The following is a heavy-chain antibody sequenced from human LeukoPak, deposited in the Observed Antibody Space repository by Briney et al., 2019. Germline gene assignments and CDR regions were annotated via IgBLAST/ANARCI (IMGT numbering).Heavy chain of an antibody. V-gene: IGHV3-21*01. CDR3: ARDSLPRIAARRGNWFDP. Sequence: GGSLRPSCAASGFTFSSYSMNWVRQAPGKGLEWVSSISSSSSYIYYADSVKGRFTISRDNAKNSLYLQMNSLRAEDTAVYYCARDSLPRIAARRGNWFDPWGQGTLVTVSS. CDR1: GFTFSSYS. J-gene: IGHJ5*02. CDR2: ISSSSSYI. D-gene: IGHD6-6*01.